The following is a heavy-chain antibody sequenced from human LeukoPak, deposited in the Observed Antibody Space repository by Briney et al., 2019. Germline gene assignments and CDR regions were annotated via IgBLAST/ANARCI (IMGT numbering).Heavy chain of an antibody. J-gene: IGHJ4*02. CDR2: IYYSGST. CDR3: AKGRFLEWLFDY. D-gene: IGHD3-3*01. Sequence: PSETLSLTCTVSGGSISSNNYCWGWIRQPPGKGLEWIGNIYYSGSTYYNPFLKSRVTISVDTSKNQFSLKMSSVTAADTAVYYCAKGRFLEWLFDYWGQGTLVTVSS. V-gene: IGHV4-39*01. CDR1: GGSISSNNYC.